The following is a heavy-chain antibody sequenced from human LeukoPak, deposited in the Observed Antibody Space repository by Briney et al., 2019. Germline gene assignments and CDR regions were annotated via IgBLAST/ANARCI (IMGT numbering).Heavy chain of an antibody. CDR3: ARGASYVILTGYSYFDY. V-gene: IGHV1-2*02. CDR2: INPNSGDS. D-gene: IGHD3-9*01. Sequence: ASVKVSCKASGYKFTGYYIHWVRQAPGQGLEWMGWINPNSGDSHHAQKFQGRVTMTTDTSTSTAYMELRSLRSDDTAVYYCARGASYVILTGYSYFDYWGQGTLVTVSS. CDR1: GYKFTGYY. J-gene: IGHJ4*02.